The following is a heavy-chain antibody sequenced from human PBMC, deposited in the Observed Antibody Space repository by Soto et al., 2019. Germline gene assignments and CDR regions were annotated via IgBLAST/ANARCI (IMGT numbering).Heavy chain of an antibody. CDR1: GYNFMKYW. V-gene: IGHV5-10-1*01. J-gene: IGHJ6*02. D-gene: IGHD3-10*01. CDR3: ASRSLTMPRTVNDMDV. CDR2: IDPTDSDT. Sequence: GESLKISCKGFGYNFMKYWIIWVRQMPGKGLEWMGRIDPTDSDTNYSPSFQGHVTISVDKSITTAFLQWSSLQASDTAIYYCASRSLTMPRTVNDMDVWGQGTPVTVSS.